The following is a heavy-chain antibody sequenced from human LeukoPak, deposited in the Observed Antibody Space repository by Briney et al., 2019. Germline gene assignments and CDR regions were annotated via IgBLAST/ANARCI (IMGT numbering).Heavy chain of an antibody. Sequence: GASVKVSCKAPGYTFTSYGISWVRQAPGQGLEWMGWISAYNGNTNYAQKLQGRVTMTTDTSTSTAYMELRSLRSDDTAVYYCARDSYVVATLRHFDYWGQGTLVTVSS. CDR2: ISAYNGNT. CDR3: ARDSYVVATLRHFDY. CDR1: GYTFTSYG. V-gene: IGHV1-18*01. D-gene: IGHD5-12*01. J-gene: IGHJ4*02.